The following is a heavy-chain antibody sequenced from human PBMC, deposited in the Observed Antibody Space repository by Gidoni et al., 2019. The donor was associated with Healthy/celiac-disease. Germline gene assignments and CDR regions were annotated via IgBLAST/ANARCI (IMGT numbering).Heavy chain of an antibody. CDR2: IIPIFGTA. D-gene: IGHD2-21*01. CDR3: ARDGRGEYYYGMDV. J-gene: IGHJ6*02. CDR1: GGTFSSYA. V-gene: IGHV1-69*01. Sequence: QVQLVQSGAEVKKPGSSVKVSCTPSGGTFSSYAISWVRQAPGQGLEWMGGIIPIFGTANYAQKFQGRVTITADESTSTAYMELSSLRSEDTAVYYCARDGRGEYYYGMDVWGQGTTVTVSS.